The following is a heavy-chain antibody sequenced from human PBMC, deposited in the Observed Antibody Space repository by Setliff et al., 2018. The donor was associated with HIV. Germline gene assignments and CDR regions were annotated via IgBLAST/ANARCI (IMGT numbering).Heavy chain of an antibody. Sequence: PGGSLRLSCVASGFTFSDYYMIWIRQAPGQGLEWVSYISTSSATKYYADSVKGRFTISRDNAKNSLYLQINSLRAEDTAVYYCTRDPPTSGWYFDLWGRGTLVTVSS. J-gene: IGHJ2*01. D-gene: IGHD7-27*01. CDR3: TRDPPTSGWYFDL. CDR2: ISTSSATK. CDR1: GFTFSDYY. V-gene: IGHV3-11*01.